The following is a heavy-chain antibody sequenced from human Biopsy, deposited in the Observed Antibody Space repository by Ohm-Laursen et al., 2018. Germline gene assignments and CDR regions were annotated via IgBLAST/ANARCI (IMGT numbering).Heavy chain of an antibody. Sequence: RSLRLSCAASGFRFSSYGMHWVRQAPGKGLEWISLIWYDGTNEDYADSVKGRFTISRGNSKNTLYLQINTLTLEDTAFYYCARGLSSGWYGYFDVWGRGTLVTVSS. V-gene: IGHV3-33*04. CDR1: GFRFSSYG. D-gene: IGHD6-19*01. J-gene: IGHJ2*01. CDR2: IWYDGTNE. CDR3: ARGLSSGWYGYFDV.